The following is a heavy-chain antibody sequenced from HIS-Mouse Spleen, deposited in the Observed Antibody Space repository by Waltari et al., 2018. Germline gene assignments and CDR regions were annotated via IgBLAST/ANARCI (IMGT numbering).Heavy chain of an antibody. V-gene: IGHV3-7*01. CDR1: GFTFIRYW. CDR3: ARNLNWGDRYWYFDL. CDR2: IKQDGSEK. J-gene: IGHJ2*01. Sequence: EVQLVESGGGLVQPGGSLRLSCAAAGFTFIRYWMSWVRQAPGKGLEWVANIKQDGSEKYYVDSVKGRFTISRDNAKNSLYLQMNSLRAEDTAVYYCARNLNWGDRYWYFDLWGRGTLVTVSS. D-gene: IGHD7-27*01.